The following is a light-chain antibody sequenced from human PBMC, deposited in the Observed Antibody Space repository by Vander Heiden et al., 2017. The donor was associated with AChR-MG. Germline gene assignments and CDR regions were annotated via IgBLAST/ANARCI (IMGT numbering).Light chain of an antibody. J-gene: IGLJ1*01. CDR2: QES. V-gene: IGLV3-1*01. Sequence: SYELTQPPSVSVSPGPPASIPCSGDKLGDKDACWYQQKPGQSPVLVIDQESKRPAGIPERCSGANSGNTATLTISGTQAMDEADYYCQAWDSSTGGDVFGTGTKVTVL. CDR3: QAWDSSTGGDV. CDR1: KLGDKD.